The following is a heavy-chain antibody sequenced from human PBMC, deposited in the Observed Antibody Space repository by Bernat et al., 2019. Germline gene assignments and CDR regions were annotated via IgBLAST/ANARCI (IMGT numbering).Heavy chain of an antibody. CDR3: ARRVDSTSSGWFDP. CDR1: GYSFTSYW. V-gene: IGHV5-51*01. J-gene: IGHJ5*02. Sequence: EVQLVQSGPEVKEPGESLKISCKGSGYSFTSYWLGWVRQMAGKGPEWMGIIYPGNSETRYSPSFQGQVTISVDKSISTAYLQWSSLKSSDTAMYYCARRVDSTSSGWFDPWGQGTLVTVSS. CDR2: IYPGNSET. D-gene: IGHD6-6*01.